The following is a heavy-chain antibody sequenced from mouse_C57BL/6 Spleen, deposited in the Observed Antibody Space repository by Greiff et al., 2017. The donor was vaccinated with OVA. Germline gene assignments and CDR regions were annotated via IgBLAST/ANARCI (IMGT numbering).Heavy chain of an antibody. CDR1: GYTFTSYW. CDR2: IDPSDSET. Sequence: VQLQQPGAELVRPGSSVKLSCKASGYTFTSYWMHWVKQRPIQGLEWIGNIDPSDSETHYNQKFKDKATLTVDKSSSTAYMQRSSLTSEDSAVYYCARTGYYGSSGAMDYWGQGTSVTVSS. D-gene: IGHD1-1*01. CDR3: ARTGYYGSSGAMDY. J-gene: IGHJ4*01. V-gene: IGHV1-52*01.